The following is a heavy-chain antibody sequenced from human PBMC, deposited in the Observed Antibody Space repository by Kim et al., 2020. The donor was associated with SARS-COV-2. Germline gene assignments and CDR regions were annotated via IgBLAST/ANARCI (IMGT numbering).Heavy chain of an antibody. V-gene: IGHV3-9*01. J-gene: IGHJ4*02. CDR3: SKDSGSGTYQTIKFFDS. D-gene: IGHD1-26*01. Sequence: VRGRFTLSRDHAKKSLYLQMNSLKPEDTAFYYCSKDSGSGTYQTIKFFDSWGQGTLVTVSS.